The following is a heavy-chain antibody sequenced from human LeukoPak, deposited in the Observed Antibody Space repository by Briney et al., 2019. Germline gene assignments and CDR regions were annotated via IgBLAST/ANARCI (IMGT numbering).Heavy chain of an antibody. Sequence: PSETLSLTCAVYGGSFSGYYWSWLRQSPGRGLEWVGQINDSGDTDYNPSLKSRVTISIDTSKKQFSLRLRSVTAADTALYYCAKKSSTWDSFEYWGQGTAVTVSS. CDR1: GGSFSGYY. D-gene: IGHD6-6*01. V-gene: IGHV4-34*01. CDR3: AKKSSTWDSFEY. J-gene: IGHJ4*02. CDR2: INDSGDT.